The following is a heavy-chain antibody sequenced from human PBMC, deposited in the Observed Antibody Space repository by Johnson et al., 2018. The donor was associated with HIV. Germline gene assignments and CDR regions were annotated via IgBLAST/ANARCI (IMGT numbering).Heavy chain of an antibody. CDR2: ISYDGSNK. V-gene: IGHV3-30*04. CDR1: GFTFSSYA. J-gene: IGHJ3*02. CDR3: ARDRGSSSLDAFDI. D-gene: IGHD6-6*01. Sequence: QVQLVESVGGVVQPGRSLRLSCAASGFTFSSYAMHWVRQAPGKGLEWVAVISYDGSNKYYADSVKGRFTISRDNSKNTLYLQMNSLRAEDTAVYYCARDRGSSSLDAFDIWGQGTMVTVSS.